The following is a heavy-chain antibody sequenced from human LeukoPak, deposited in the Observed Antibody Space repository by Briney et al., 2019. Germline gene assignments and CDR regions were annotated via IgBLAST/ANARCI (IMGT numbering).Heavy chain of an antibody. D-gene: IGHD6-25*01. V-gene: IGHV3-30*04. CDR3: TRAPYSSGWFDY. J-gene: IGHJ4*02. Sequence: PGGSLRLSCAASGFTLMSYAMHWVRQAPGKGLEWVAVVSYDVNEKYYADSVKGRFTISRDNSKNTLYLQMNSLRAEDAAVYYCTRAPYSSGWFDYWGQGTPVTVSS. CDR2: VSYDVNEK. CDR1: GFTLMSYA.